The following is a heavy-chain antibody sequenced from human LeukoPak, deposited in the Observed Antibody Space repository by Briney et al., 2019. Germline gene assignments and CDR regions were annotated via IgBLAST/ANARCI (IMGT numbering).Heavy chain of an antibody. V-gene: IGHV4-59*08. Sequence: SETLPLTCSVSGGSVSSYYWSWIRQSPGKGLEWIGYIHNSGRTNYNPSLKSRVTGFVDTSKNQVSLRLSSVTAADTAVYYCARHGTISSESYFDYWGQGALVTVSS. J-gene: IGHJ4*02. CDR1: GGSVSSYY. CDR3: ARHGTISSESYFDY. D-gene: IGHD1-14*01. CDR2: IHNSGRT.